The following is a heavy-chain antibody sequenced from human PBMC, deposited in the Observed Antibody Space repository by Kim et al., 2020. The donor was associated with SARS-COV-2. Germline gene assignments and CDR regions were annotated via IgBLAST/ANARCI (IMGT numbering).Heavy chain of an antibody. CDR2: ISTYNGNT. CDR1: GYTFSDFG. V-gene: IGHV1-18*01. Sequence: ASVKVSCKTSGYTFSDFGITWVRQVPGQGLEWMGWISTYNGNTNYVQKLQGRLTMAADTSKSTSYMELSSLTSDDTAVYFCARGAISSTGRLDYWGQGTLVTVSS. CDR3: ARGAISSTGRLDY. J-gene: IGHJ4*02. D-gene: IGHD2-2*02.